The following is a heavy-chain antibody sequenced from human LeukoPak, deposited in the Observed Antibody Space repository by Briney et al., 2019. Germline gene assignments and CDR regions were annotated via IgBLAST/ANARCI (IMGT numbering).Heavy chain of an antibody. CDR3: AKKSQLLGWFDP. CDR1: GFTFSTYA. D-gene: IGHD2-2*01. V-gene: IGHV3-23*01. Sequence: GGSLRLSCAASGFTFSTYAMSWVRQAPGKGLEWVSAISGSGGSTYYADSVKGRFTISRDNSKNTLYLQMKSLRAEDTAVYYCAKKSQLLGWFDPWGQGTLVTVSS. J-gene: IGHJ5*02. CDR2: ISGSGGST.